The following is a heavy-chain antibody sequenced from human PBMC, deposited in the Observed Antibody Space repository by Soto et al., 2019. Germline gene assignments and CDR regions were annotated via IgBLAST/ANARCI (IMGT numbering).Heavy chain of an antibody. Sequence: SVKVSCKASGGTFSSYAISWVRQAPGQGLEWMGGIIPIFGTANYAQKFQGRVTITADESTSTAYMELSSLRSEDTAVYYCANVLRYFDWLLAGYFDYWGQGTLVTVSS. CDR3: ANVLRYFDWLLAGYFDY. CDR2: IIPIFGTA. D-gene: IGHD3-9*01. CDR1: GGTFSSYA. J-gene: IGHJ4*02. V-gene: IGHV1-69*13.